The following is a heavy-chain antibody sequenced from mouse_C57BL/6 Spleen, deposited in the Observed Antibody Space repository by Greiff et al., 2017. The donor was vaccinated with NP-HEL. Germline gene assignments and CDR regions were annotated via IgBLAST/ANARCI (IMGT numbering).Heavy chain of an antibody. CDR1: GYSITSGYD. Sequence: EVQLQQSGPGMVKPSQSLSLTCTVTGYSITSGYDWHWIRHFPGNKLEWMGYISYSGSTNYNPSLKSRISITHDTSKNHFFLKLNSVTTEDTATYYCARGPGVLDASQAWFAYWGQGTLVTVSA. CDR3: ARGPGVLDASQAWFAY. CDR2: ISYSGST. J-gene: IGHJ3*01. V-gene: IGHV3-1*01.